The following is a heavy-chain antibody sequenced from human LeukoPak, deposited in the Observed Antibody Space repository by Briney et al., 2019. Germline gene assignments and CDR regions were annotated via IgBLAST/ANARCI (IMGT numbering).Heavy chain of an antibody. J-gene: IGHJ4*02. CDR2: INSDGSST. CDR3: ARAVYSSGWLDY. Sequence: PGGSLRLSCAASGFTFSSYWMHWVRQAPGKGLVWVSRINSDGSSTSYADSVKGRFTISRDNAKNTLYLQMNSLRAEDTAVYYCARAVYSSGWLDYWGQGTLVTVPS. D-gene: IGHD6-19*01. V-gene: IGHV3-74*01. CDR1: GFTFSSYW.